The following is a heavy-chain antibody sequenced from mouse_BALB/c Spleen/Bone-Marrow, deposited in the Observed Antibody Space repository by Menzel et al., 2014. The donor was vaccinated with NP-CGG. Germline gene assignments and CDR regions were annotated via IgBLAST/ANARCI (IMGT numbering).Heavy chain of an antibody. CDR3: ARGYDYSSWFAY. CDR2: VNVNGDRT. J-gene: IGHJ3*01. V-gene: IGHV5-6-3*01. Sequence: EVMLVESGGGLVQPGGSLKLSCAASGFTFSNYGMSWVRQTPDKRLEMIATVNVNGDRTYHPDSVKGRFTISRDNAKNTLSLQVSSLKSEDTAMYYCARGYDYSSWFAYWGQGTLSLSLQ. CDR1: GFTFSNYG. D-gene: IGHD2-4*01.